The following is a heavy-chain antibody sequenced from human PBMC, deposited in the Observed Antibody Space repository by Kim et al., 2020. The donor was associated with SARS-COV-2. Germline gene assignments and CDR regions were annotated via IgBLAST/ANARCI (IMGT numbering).Heavy chain of an antibody. Sequence: DTVKGRLPISRAKSQNTLYLKMNSLRAEDTAVYYCAKEQKIVPAAITLDYWGQGTLVTVSS. J-gene: IGHJ4*02. D-gene: IGHD2-2*01. V-gene: IGHV3-23*01. CDR3: AKEQKIVPAAITLDY.